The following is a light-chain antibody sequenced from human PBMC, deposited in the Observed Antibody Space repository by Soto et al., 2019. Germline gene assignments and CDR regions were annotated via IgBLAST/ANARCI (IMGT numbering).Light chain of an antibody. J-gene: IGKJ5*01. CDR1: QSVSSY. Sequence: EIVLTQSPSTLSLSPGERATLSCRASQSVSSYLAWYQQKPGQAPRLLSFDASTRATGIPARFSGSGSGTDFTLTISSLEPEDFAVYYCQHRSIWPVSFGQGTRLEIK. CDR2: DAS. V-gene: IGKV3-11*01. CDR3: QHRSIWPVS.